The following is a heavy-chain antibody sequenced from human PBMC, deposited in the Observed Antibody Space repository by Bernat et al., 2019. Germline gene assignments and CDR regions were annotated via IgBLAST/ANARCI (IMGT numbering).Heavy chain of an antibody. CDR2: ISSNGGST. J-gene: IGHJ4*02. V-gene: IGHV3-64*02. Sequence: EVQLVESGEGLVQPGGSLRLSCAASGFTFSSYAMYWVRQAPGKGLEYVSAISSNGGSTYYADSVKGRFTISRDNSKNTLYLQMGSLRAEDMAVYYCARGGGYCSGGSCYGTWGLDYWGQGTLVTASS. D-gene: IGHD2-15*01. CDR1: GFTFSSYA. CDR3: ARGGGYCSGGSCYGTWGLDY.